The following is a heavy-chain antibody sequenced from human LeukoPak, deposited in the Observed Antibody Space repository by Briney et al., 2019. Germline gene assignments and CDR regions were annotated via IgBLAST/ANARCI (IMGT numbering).Heavy chain of an antibody. CDR2: IGGGGHTT. CDR3: AEVESSYCRI. V-gene: IGHV3-23*01. D-gene: IGHD3-10*01. Sequence: AGGSLRLSCVASGLSFGNYGLNWVRQAPGKGLEWVSSIGGGGHTTYYADSVRGRFTISRDNSRNSMYLQMSSLRAEDTAIYYCAEVESSYCRIWGQGTLVTVSS. CDR1: GLSFGNYG. J-gene: IGHJ4*02.